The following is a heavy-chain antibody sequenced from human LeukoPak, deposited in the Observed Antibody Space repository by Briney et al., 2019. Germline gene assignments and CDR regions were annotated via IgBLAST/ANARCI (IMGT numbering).Heavy chain of an antibody. V-gene: IGHV3-21*01. Sequence: PGGSLRLSCAASGFTFSTYSMNWVRQAPGKGLEWVSSISSSSSYIYYADSVKGRFTISRDNAKNSLYLQMNSLRAEDTAVYYCARLGAKDAFDIWGQGTMVTVSS. CDR3: ARLGAKDAFDI. D-gene: IGHD1-26*01. CDR1: GFTFSTYS. J-gene: IGHJ3*02. CDR2: ISSSSSYI.